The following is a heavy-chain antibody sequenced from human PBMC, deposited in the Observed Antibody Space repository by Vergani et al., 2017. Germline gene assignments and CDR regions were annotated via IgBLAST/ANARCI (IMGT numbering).Heavy chain of an antibody. CDR1: GGSISSGSYY. V-gene: IGHV4-61*02. J-gene: IGHJ4*02. D-gene: IGHD5-18*01. CDR3: ARTDTAMVFDY. CDR2: IYTSGST. Sequence: QVQLQESGPGLVKPSQTLSLTCTVSGGSISSGSYYWSWIRQPAGKGLEWIGRIYTSGSTNYNPSLKRRVTISVDTSKNQFSLKLSSVTAADTAVYYCARTDTAMVFDYWGQGTLVTVSS.